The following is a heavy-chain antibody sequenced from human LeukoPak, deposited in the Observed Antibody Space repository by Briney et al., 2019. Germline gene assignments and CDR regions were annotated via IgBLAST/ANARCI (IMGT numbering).Heavy chain of an antibody. D-gene: IGHD4-17*01. CDR1: GFTFSSYA. Sequence: LPGGSLRLSCAASGFTFSSYAMHWVRQAPGKGLEWVAVISYDGSNKYYADSVKGRFTISRDNSKNTLYLQMNSLRAEDTAVYYCARDANSYGDYVQDWFDPWGQGTLVTVSS. CDR2: ISYDGSNK. J-gene: IGHJ5*02. V-gene: IGHV3-30-3*01. CDR3: ARDANSYGDYVQDWFDP.